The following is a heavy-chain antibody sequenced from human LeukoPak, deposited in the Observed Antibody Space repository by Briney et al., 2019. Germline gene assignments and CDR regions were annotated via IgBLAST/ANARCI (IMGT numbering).Heavy chain of an antibody. CDR2: IKEDGSEK. CDR3: ARDLVGSGIPSPPSF. Sequence: PGGSLRLSCAASGFTFSTYWMTWVRQAPGKGLEWVANIKEDGSEKYYVDSVKGRFTISRDNAKNSLYLQMNSLRAEDTAVYYCARDLVGSGIPSPPSFWGQGTLVTVSS. J-gene: IGHJ4*02. V-gene: IGHV3-7*01. CDR1: GFTFSTYW. D-gene: IGHD1-26*01.